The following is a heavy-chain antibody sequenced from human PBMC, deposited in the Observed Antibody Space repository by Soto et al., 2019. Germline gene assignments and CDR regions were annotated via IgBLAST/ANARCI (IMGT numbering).Heavy chain of an antibody. CDR2: VYSGSAT. CDR3: ARGKSGYLTFDY. D-gene: IGHD3-22*01. Sequence: WGSLRLSCAAAGVIVSDNYMNWVRQAPGKGLEWLSVVYSGSATYYADSVKGRFTISRDNSKNTVFLQMNSLRVEDTAVYYCARGKSGYLTFDYWGQGTLVTVSS. J-gene: IGHJ4*02. V-gene: IGHV3-53*01. CDR1: GVIVSDNY.